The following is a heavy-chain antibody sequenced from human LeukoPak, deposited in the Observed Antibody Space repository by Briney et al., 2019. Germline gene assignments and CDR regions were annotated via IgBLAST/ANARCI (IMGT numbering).Heavy chain of an antibody. J-gene: IGHJ1*01. CDR1: GYSFTSYW. Sequence: GESLKISCKGSGYSFTSYWIAWVRQMPGKGLEWMGIIYPGDSDTRYSPSFQGQFTISADKSISSAYLQWSSLKASDNAIYYCARRASSEEYFQHWGQGTLVTVSS. V-gene: IGHV5-51*01. D-gene: IGHD6-13*01. CDR3: ARRASSEEYFQH. CDR2: IYPGDSDT.